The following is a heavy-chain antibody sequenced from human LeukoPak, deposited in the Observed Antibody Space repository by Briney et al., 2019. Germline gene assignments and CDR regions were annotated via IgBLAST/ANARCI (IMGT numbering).Heavy chain of an antibody. Sequence: PGRSLRLSCAASGFTFSSYAMRWVRQAPGKGLVWVSYISSRSSNKYYADSVKGRFTISRDNAKNSLYLQMSSLRAEDTAVYYCARDAGYGYDRFDYWGQGTQVTVSS. J-gene: IGHJ4*02. CDR3: ARDAGYGYDRFDY. V-gene: IGHV3-48*04. CDR1: GFTFSSYA. D-gene: IGHD5-18*01. CDR2: ISSRSSNK.